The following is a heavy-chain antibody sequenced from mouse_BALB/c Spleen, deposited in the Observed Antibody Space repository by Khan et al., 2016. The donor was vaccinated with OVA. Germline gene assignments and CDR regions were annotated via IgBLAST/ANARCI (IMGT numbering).Heavy chain of an antibody. J-gene: IGHJ2*01. D-gene: IGHD1-1*01. CDR2: INPHIGET. CDR1: GYSFIGYF. Sequence: VQLKQSGPELVRPGASVKISCTASGYSFIGYFMNWVMQSPGKSLEWIGRINPHIGETFYNQRFKDKATLTVDESSSTVHMELRSLASEDSAVYYCTRNYRSDFDYRGQGTTLTVSP. V-gene: IGHV1-20*02. CDR3: TRNYRSDFDY.